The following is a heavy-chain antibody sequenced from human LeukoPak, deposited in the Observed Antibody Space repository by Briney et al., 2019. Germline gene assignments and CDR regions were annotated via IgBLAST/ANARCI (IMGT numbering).Heavy chain of an antibody. CDR3: AAVRYFDWYNFDY. CDR2: IVVGSGNT. D-gene: IGHD3-9*01. CDR1: GFTFTSSA. J-gene: IGHJ4*02. V-gene: IGHV1-58*01. Sequence: SVKVSCKASGFTFTSSAVQWVRQARGRRLEWIGWIVVGSGNTNYAQKFQERVTITRDMSTSTAYMELSSLRSEDTAVYSGAAVRYFDWYNFDYWGQGTLVTVSS.